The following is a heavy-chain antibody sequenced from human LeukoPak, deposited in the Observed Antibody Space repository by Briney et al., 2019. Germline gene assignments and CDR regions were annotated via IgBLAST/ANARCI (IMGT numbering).Heavy chain of an antibody. CDR3: ARDSSSVGTFDY. CDR1: GYSISSGYY. V-gene: IGHV4-38-2*02. D-gene: IGHD6-13*01. Sequence: SETLSLTCTVSGYSISSGYYWGWIRQPPGKGLEWIGSIYHSGSTYYNPSLKSRVTISVDTSKNQFSLKLSSVTAADTAVYYCARDSSSVGTFDYWGQGTLVTVSS. CDR2: IYHSGST. J-gene: IGHJ4*02.